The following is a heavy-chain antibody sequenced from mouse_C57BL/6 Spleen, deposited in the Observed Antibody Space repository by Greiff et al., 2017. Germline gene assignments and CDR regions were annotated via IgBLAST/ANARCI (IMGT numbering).Heavy chain of an antibody. Sequence: VQLQQSGPGLVQPSQSLSITCTVSGFSLTSYGVHWVRQSPGKGLEWLGVIWSGGSTDYNAAFISRLSISKDNSKSQVFFKMNSLQADDTAIYYCASYYSKGYYAMDYWGQGTSVTVSS. CDR2: IWSGGST. CDR3: ASYYSKGYYAMDY. J-gene: IGHJ4*01. D-gene: IGHD2-5*01. CDR1: GFSLTSYG. V-gene: IGHV2-2*01.